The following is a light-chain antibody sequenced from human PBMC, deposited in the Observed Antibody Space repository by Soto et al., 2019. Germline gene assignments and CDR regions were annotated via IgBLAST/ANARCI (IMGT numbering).Light chain of an antibody. V-gene: IGKV3-20*01. CDR3: HQYGNSPQT. Sequence: VMTQAPGSLSVSPGDRATLSCRASQNVRNNLAWYQQKPGQAPRLLIYGASSRATGIPDRISGSGSATVFTLTINILEPDDFAVYYCHQYGNSPQTFGQGTKVDIK. J-gene: IGKJ1*01. CDR1: QNVRNN. CDR2: GAS.